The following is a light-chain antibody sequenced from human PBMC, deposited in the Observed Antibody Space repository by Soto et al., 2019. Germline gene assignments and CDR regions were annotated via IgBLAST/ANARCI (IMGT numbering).Light chain of an antibody. Sequence: DIQMTQSPSSLSASVGDRVTITCRASQDIHNYLAWFQQKPGMAPKSLIYAATNLHSGVPSKFSGSASGTEFTLTITSLQPEDFATYYCQQYNDYPFTFGQGTKLEIK. CDR3: QQYNDYPFT. V-gene: IGKV1-16*02. J-gene: IGKJ2*01. CDR2: AAT. CDR1: QDIHNY.